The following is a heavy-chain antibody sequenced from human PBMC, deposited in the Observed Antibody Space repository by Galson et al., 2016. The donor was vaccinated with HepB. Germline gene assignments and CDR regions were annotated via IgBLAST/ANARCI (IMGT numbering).Heavy chain of an antibody. V-gene: IGHV4-59*01. CDR3: ARQRAEEVGLVTQPGAMDV. CDR1: GASISSDY. D-gene: IGHD3-9*01. Sequence: ETLSLTCAVSGASISSDYCSWIRQSPGKGLEWVGYIHYRGTTNYNPSLKNRVTISVDRTKNQFSLKLRSVTAADTAVYYCARQRAEEVGLVTQPGAMDVWGQGTTVTVSS. J-gene: IGHJ6*02. CDR2: IHYRGTT.